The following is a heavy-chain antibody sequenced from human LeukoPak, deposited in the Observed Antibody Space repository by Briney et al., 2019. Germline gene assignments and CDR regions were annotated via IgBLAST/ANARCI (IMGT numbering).Heavy chain of an antibody. CDR3: AREVTMIRGVTQNFYGMDV. J-gene: IGHJ6*04. V-gene: IGHV3-53*01. Sequence: GGSVRLSCAASGFTVSGNFMTWVRQAPGKGLEWVSIIYGAGDTYYADSVKGRFTISRDNSKNTLYLQMNNLRADDTAMYYCAREVTMIRGVTQNFYGMDVWGKGTAVTVSS. CDR1: GFTVSGNF. D-gene: IGHD3-10*01. CDR2: IYGAGDT.